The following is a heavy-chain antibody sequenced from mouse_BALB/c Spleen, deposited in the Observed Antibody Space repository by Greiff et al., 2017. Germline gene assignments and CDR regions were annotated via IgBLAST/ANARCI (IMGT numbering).Heavy chain of an antibody. D-gene: IGHD4-1*01. CDR2: INPSSGYT. J-gene: IGHJ3*01. CDR3: ARSPGTWFAY. Sequence: VQLQQSAAELARPGASVKMSCKASGYTFTSYTMHWVKQRPGQGLEWIGYINPSSGYTEYNQKFKDKTTLTADKSSSTAYMQLSSLTSEDSAVYYCARSPGTWFAYWGQGTLVTVSA. CDR1: GYTFTSYT. V-gene: IGHV1-4*02.